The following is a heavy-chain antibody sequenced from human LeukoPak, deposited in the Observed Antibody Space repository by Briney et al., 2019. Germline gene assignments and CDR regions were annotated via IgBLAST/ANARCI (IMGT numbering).Heavy chain of an antibody. CDR1: GGSISSYY. J-gene: IGHJ3*02. Sequence: PSETLSLTCTVSGGSISSYYWSWIRQPPGKGLEWIGYIYYSGSTSYNPSLKSRVTISVDTSKNQFSLKLSSMTAADTAVYYCARDGGYFDSSGGLDIWGHGTMVTVSS. CDR2: IYYSGST. D-gene: IGHD3-22*01. CDR3: ARDGGYFDSSGGLDI. V-gene: IGHV4-59*12.